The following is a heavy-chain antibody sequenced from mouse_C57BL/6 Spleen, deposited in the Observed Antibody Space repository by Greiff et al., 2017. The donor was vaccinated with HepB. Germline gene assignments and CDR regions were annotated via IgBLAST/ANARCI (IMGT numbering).Heavy chain of an antibody. Sequence: QVQLQHPGTELVKPGASVKLSCKASGYTFTSYWMHWVKQRPGQGLEWIGNINPSNGGTNYNEKFKSKATLTVDKSSSTAYMQLSSLTSEDSAVYYCATYGSSGGAMDYWGQGTSVTVSS. D-gene: IGHD1-1*01. J-gene: IGHJ4*01. CDR3: ATYGSSGGAMDY. V-gene: IGHV1-53*01. CDR1: GYTFTSYW. CDR2: INPSNGGT.